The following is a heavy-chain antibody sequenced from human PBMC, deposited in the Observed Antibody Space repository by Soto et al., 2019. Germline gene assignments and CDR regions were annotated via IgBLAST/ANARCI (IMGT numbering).Heavy chain of an antibody. CDR1: GYSFTSYW. CDR3: ARQASSSSWPYYFDY. D-gene: IGHD6-13*01. Sequence: PGESLKISCKGSGYSFTSYWISWVRQMPGKGLEWMGRIDPSDSYTNYSPSFQGHVTISADKSISTAYLQWSSLKASDTAMYYCARQASSSSWPYYFDYWGQGTLVTVSS. J-gene: IGHJ4*02. V-gene: IGHV5-10-1*01. CDR2: IDPSDSYT.